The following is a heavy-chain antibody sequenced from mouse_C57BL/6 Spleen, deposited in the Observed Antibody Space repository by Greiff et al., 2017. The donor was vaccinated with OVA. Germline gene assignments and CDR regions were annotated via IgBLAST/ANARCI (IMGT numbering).Heavy chain of an antibody. CDR3: ARTYYCSSYWYMDV. D-gene: IGHD1-1*01. J-gene: IGHJ1*03. V-gene: IGHV1-69*01. CDR2: IDPSDSYT. Sequence: QVQLQQPGAELVMPGASVKLSCKASGYTFTSYWMHWVKQRPGQGLEWIGEIDPSDSYTNYHQKFKGKSTLTVDKSSSTAYMQLSSLTSEDSAVYDCARTYYCSSYWYMDVWGTGTSVTVSS. CDR1: GYTFTSYW.